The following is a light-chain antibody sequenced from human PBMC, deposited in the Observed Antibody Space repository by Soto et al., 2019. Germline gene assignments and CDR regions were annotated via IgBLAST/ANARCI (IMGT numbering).Light chain of an antibody. J-gene: IGLJ3*02. CDR2: DNT. CDR3: QSYDNSLREV. V-gene: IGLV1-40*01. CDR1: SSNIGAGHY. Sequence: QSVLTQPPSVSGAPGQRVTISCTGSSSNIGAGHYVQWYQQLPGTAPKLLIYDNTIRPSGVPDRFSGSKSGTSASLAITGLQAEDEADYYCQSYDNSLREVFGGGTQLTVL.